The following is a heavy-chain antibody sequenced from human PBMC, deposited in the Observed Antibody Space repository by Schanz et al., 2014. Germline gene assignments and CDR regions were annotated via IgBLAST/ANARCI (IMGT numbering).Heavy chain of an antibody. CDR1: GFTFSIYA. CDR3: VRDSFFAFDY. D-gene: IGHD3-3*01. CDR2: ISDSGTYT. Sequence: EVQLVESGGGLVQPGGSLRLSCSASGFTFSIYAMHWVRQAPGKGLEWLSYISDSGTYTNYADSVKGRFTISRDNAKSSLYLQMNSLRAEDTAVYYCVRDSFFAFDYWGQGTLVTVSS. V-gene: IGHV3-21*05. J-gene: IGHJ4*02.